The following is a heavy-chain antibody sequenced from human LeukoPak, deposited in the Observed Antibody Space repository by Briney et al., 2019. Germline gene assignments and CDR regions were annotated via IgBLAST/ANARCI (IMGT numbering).Heavy chain of an antibody. Sequence: GGSLRLSCAASGFTFSSYSMNWVRQAPGKGLEWVSSISSSSSYIYYADSAKGRFTISRDNAKNSLYLQMNSLRAEDTAVYYCARAAFIAAAGAWGQGTLVTVSS. CDR2: ISSSSSYI. CDR3: ARAAFIAAAGA. CDR1: GFTFSSYS. V-gene: IGHV3-21*01. D-gene: IGHD6-13*01. J-gene: IGHJ5*02.